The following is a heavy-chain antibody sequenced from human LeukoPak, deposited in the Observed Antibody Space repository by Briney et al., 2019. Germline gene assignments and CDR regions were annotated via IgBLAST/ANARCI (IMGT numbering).Heavy chain of an antibody. Sequence: ASAKVSCKASGYTFSGTGPYLSWLRQAPGQGLGCKVWIYPYTAATPHAPKFHGRVAMNTDTSISTTYMESSRLRPTGTYVNECARDGSAQMVLCDYWGQGTLVTVSS. CDR2: IYPYTAAT. J-gene: IGHJ4*02. V-gene: IGHV1-2*02. CDR1: GYTFSGTGPY. D-gene: IGHD3-10*01. CDR3: ARDGSAQMVLCDY.